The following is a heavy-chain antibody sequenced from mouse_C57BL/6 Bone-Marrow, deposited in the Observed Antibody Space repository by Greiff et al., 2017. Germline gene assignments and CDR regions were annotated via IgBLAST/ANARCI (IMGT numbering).Heavy chain of an antibody. V-gene: IGHV6-3*01. J-gene: IGHJ3*01. Sequence: EVKLQESGGGLVQPGGSMKLSCVASGFTFSNYWMNWVRQSPEKGLEWVAQIRLKTDNYATHYAESVKGRFTISIDDSKSSVYLQMNNLRAKGTGIYYCTGVYGSPFAYWGQGTLVTVSA. CDR1: GFTFSNYW. CDR2: IRLKTDNYAT. D-gene: IGHD1-1*01. CDR3: TGVYGSPFAY.